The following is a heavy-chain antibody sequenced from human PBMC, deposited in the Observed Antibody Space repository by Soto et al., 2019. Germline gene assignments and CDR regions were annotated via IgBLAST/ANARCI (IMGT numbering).Heavy chain of an antibody. CDR3: ARSPRSSPYFDY. CDR1: GYTFSNFW. J-gene: IGHJ4*02. D-gene: IGHD6-13*01. V-gene: IGHV5-51*01. CDR2: IYPGDHET. Sequence: GESLKISCRCSGYTFSNFWIAWVRHLPGKVLEWMGIIYPGDHETRYSPSFHGKVTISADKSINTAYLQWSSLEASDSAFYYCARSPRSSPYFDYWGQGXLVTVSS.